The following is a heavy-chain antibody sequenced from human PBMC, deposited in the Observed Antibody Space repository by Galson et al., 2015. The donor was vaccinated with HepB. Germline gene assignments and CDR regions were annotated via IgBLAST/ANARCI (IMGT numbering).Heavy chain of an antibody. J-gene: IGHJ6*02. CDR3: AWMGYCSSTSCHGRHSFYSSGMDV. Sequence: QSGAEVKKPGESLKISCKGSGYSFTSYWIGWVRQMPGKGLEWMGIIYPGDPDTRYSPSFQGQVTISADKSISTAYLHWSSLKASDAAMYYCAWMGYCSSTSCHGRHSFYSSGMDVWGQGTTVTVSS. D-gene: IGHD2-2*01. V-gene: IGHV5-51*03. CDR2: IYPGDPDT. CDR1: GYSFTSYW.